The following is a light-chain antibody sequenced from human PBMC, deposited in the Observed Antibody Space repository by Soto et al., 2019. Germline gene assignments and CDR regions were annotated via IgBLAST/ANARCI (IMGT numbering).Light chain of an antibody. J-gene: IGKJ1*01. CDR2: GAS. Sequence: EIVMTQSPATLSVSPGQRATLSFRASQSVSSKLAWYQQKPGQAPRLLIYGASARATGIPARFSGSGSGTEFTLTISSLQSEDFAVYYCQQYNNWPVFGQGTKVDI. CDR3: QQYNNWPV. CDR1: QSVSSK. V-gene: IGKV3-15*01.